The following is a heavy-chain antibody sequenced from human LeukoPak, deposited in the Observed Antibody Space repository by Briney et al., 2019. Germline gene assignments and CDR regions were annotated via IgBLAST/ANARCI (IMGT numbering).Heavy chain of an antibody. CDR2: IKSKTDGGTT. V-gene: IGHV3-15*01. D-gene: IGHD3-9*01. J-gene: IGHJ4*02. CDR3: TTDVLRYFDWLFDY. CDR1: GFTFSNAW. Sequence: KPGGSLRLSCAASGFTFSNAWMSWVRQAPGKGLEWVGRIKSKTDGGTTDYAAPVKGRFTISRDDSKNTLYLQMNSLKTEDTAVYYCTTDVLRYFDWLFDYWGQGTLVTVSS.